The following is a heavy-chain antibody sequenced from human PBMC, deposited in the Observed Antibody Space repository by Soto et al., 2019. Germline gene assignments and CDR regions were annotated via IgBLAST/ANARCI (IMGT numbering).Heavy chain of an antibody. J-gene: IGHJ6*02. CDR1: GGTFSSCA. V-gene: IGHV1-69*06. Sequence: GASVKVSCKASGGTFSSCAISWVRQAPGQGLEWMGGIIPIFGTANYAQKFQGRVTITADKSTSTAYMELSSLRSEDAAVYYCARAAPGSDVVVIPGLMDVWGQGTTVTVSS. CDR2: IIPIFGTA. D-gene: IGHD3-22*01. CDR3: ARAAPGSDVVVIPGLMDV.